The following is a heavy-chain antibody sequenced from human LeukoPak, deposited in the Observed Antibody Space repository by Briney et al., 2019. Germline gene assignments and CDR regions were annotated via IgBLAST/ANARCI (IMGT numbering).Heavy chain of an antibody. CDR2: IYYSGST. Sequence: AGGSLRLSYTASGFTFGTYAMSWIRQPPGKGLEWIGYIYYSGSTNYNPSLKSRVTISVDTSKNQFSLKLSSVTAADTAVYYCARSLNYYDSSGYIWGQGTLVTVSS. J-gene: IGHJ4*02. D-gene: IGHD3-22*01. CDR1: GFTFGTYA. V-gene: IGHV4-59*08. CDR3: ARSLNYYDSSGYI.